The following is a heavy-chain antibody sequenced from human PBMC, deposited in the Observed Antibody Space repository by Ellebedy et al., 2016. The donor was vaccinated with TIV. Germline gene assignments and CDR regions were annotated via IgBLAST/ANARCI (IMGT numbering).Heavy chain of an antibody. J-gene: IGHJ4*02. CDR2: ISWNSGTT. D-gene: IGHD6-6*01. CDR1: GVTVDDYA. V-gene: IGHV3-9*01. Sequence: GGSLRLSXPASGVTVDDYALHGGRQAPGRGLEWVAGISWNSGTTDYADFVKGRFTISRDNAKNSLYLQMNRLRADDTAFYYCARDLRITARDYYLDYWGQGTLVTVSS. CDR3: ARDLRITARDYYLDY.